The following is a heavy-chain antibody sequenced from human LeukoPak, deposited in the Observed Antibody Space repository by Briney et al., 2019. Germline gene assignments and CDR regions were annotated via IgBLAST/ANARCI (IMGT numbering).Heavy chain of an antibody. V-gene: IGHV3-48*01. Sequence: PGGSLRLSCAASGFTLSNYWMHWVRQAPGKGLEWVSYITGSATTTYYADSVKGRFTISRDNGKNSLYLQMNSLRAEDTSVYYCARDVGYRSWFDPWGQGTLVIVSS. CDR3: ARDVGYRSWFDP. CDR2: ITGSATTT. D-gene: IGHD5-18*01. J-gene: IGHJ5*02. CDR1: GFTLSNYW.